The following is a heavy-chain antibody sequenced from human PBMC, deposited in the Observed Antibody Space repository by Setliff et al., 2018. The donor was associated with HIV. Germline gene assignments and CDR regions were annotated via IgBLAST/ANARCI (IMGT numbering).Heavy chain of an antibody. Sequence: PSETLSLTCTVSGGSISSHYWSWIRQPPGKGLEWIGSIYYSGSTTYNPSLKSRVTISVDTSKNQFSLKLSSVTAADTAVYYCARAVYYYDSSGYYYVSWGQGTLVTVSS. CDR2: IYYSGST. D-gene: IGHD3-22*01. V-gene: IGHV4-59*11. CDR1: GGSISSHY. J-gene: IGHJ5*02. CDR3: ARAVYYYDSSGYYYVS.